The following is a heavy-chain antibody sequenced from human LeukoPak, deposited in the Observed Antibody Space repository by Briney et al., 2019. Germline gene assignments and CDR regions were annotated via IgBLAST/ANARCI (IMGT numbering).Heavy chain of an antibody. V-gene: IGHV3-21*01. CDR1: GFTFSNYN. Sequence: GGSLRLSCGASGFTFSNYNMNWVRQAPGEGLEWVSSINSRSTYIFYADSVMGRFTISRDNAKNSLFLQMNSLRAEDTAVYYRARDETNGFDFWGQGTLVTVSS. J-gene: IGHJ4*02. CDR2: INSRSTYI. CDR3: ARDETNGFDF. D-gene: IGHD3-3*01.